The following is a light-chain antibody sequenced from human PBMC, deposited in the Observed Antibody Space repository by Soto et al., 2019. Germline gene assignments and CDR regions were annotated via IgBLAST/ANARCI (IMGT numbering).Light chain of an antibody. Sequence: ALQMTQSPSSLSASVGDRVTITCRASQDIRNDLGWYQQKPGKTPKLLIFAASSLQSGVPSRFSGSGSGTDFTLTISSLQPEDFATYYRLQDFNYPWTFGQGTKVEIE. CDR2: AAS. V-gene: IGKV1-6*01. J-gene: IGKJ1*01. CDR1: QDIRND. CDR3: LQDFNYPWT.